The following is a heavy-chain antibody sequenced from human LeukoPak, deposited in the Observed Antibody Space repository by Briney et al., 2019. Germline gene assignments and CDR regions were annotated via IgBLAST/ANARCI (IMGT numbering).Heavy chain of an antibody. V-gene: IGHV4-4*07. J-gene: IGHJ6*02. CDR2: IYTSGST. CDR1: GGSISSYY. CDR3: ARDLRYYYGMDV. Sequence: KPSETLSLTCTVSGGSISSYYWSWIRQPAGKGLVWIGRIYTSGSTNYNPSLKSRVTMSVDTSKNQFSLKLSSVTAADTAVYYCARDLRYYYGMDVWGQGTTVTVSS.